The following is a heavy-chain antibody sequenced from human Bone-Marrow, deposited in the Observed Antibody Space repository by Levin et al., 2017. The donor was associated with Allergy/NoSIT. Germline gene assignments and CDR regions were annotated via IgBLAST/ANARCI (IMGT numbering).Heavy chain of an antibody. Sequence: ASVKVSCKASGYTFTGYYMHWVRQAPGQGLEWMGRINPNSGGTNYAQKFQGRVTMTRDTSISTAYMELSGLKSDDTAVFYCAKERGAGAWYYDYWGQGTRVTVSS. D-gene: IGHD2-15*01. J-gene: IGHJ4*02. V-gene: IGHV1-2*06. CDR2: INPNSGGT. CDR1: GYTFTGYY. CDR3: AKERGAGAWYYDY.